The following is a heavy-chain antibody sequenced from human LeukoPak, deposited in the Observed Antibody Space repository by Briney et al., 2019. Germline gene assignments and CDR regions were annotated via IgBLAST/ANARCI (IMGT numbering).Heavy chain of an antibody. CDR2: IRYDGSNK. CDR1: GFTFSSYG. J-gene: IGHJ6*03. V-gene: IGHV3-30*02. CDR3: AKGAAYYDFWSGYFDYMDV. Sequence: GGSLRLSCAASGFTFSSYGMHWVRQAPGKGLEWVAFIRYDGSNKYYADSVKGRFTISRDNSKNTLYLQMNGLRAEDTAVYYCAKGAAYYDFWSGYFDYMDVWGKGTTVTVSS. D-gene: IGHD3-3*01.